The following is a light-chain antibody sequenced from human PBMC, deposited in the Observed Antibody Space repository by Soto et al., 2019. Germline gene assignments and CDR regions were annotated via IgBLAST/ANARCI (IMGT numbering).Light chain of an antibody. V-gene: IGLV1-44*01. Sequence: QSVLTQPHSASATPGQTVTISCSGRYSNIGSNFVSWYQRLPGTAPKLLIYSINQRPSGVPDRFSGSKSGTSASLTISGLQSEDEADYLCSSWDDSLDGPVFGGGTKVTVL. J-gene: IGLJ3*02. CDR1: YSNIGSNF. CDR2: SIN. CDR3: SSWDDSLDGPV.